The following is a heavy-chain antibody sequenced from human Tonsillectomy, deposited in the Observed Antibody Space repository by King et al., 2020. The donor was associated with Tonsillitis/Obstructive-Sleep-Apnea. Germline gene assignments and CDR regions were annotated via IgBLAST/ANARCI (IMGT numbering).Heavy chain of an antibody. Sequence: EVQLVESGGGVVRPGGSLRLSCAASGFTFADFGMSWVRQDPGKGLEWVSGINWNGGITGYADAVKGRLTISRDNAKNSLYLQMDSLRVEDTAFYYCAKNYGDPEYWGQGTLVTVSS. CDR2: INWNGGIT. CDR1: GFTFADFG. J-gene: IGHJ4*02. CDR3: AKNYGDPEY. V-gene: IGHV3-20*04. D-gene: IGHD4-17*01.